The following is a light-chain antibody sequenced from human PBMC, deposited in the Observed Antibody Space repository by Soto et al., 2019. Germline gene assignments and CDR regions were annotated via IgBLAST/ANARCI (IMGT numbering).Light chain of an antibody. Sequence: IQLTQSPSSLSASVGDRFTVACLASEDIRNYLAWYQQKPGKAPKLLICDASTLYSGVPSRFSGSGSGTDFTLTISGLQPEDFAAYYCQQLRSYPSTFGGGTKVDI. V-gene: IGKV1-9*01. J-gene: IGKJ4*01. CDR1: EDIRNY. CDR2: DAS. CDR3: QQLRSYPST.